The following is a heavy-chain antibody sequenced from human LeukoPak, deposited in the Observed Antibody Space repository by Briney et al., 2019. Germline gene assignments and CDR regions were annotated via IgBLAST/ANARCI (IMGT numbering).Heavy chain of an antibody. J-gene: IGHJ6*03. CDR2: ISSSGSTI. V-gene: IGHV3-48*03. CDR3: GRRYYYYMDV. Sequence: GGSLRLSCASSGFTFSSYEMNWVRQAPGKGLEWVSYISSSGSTIYYADSVKGRFTISRDNAKNSLYLQMNSLRAEDTAVYYYGRRYYYYMDVWGKGTTVTVSS. CDR1: GFTFSSYE.